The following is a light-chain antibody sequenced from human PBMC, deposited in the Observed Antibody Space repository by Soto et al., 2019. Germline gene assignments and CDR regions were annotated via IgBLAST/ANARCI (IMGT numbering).Light chain of an antibody. V-gene: IGLV2-14*01. Sequence: QSALTQPASVSGSPGQSITISCTGTSSDVGGYMYVSWYQQHPGKGPKLMIFEVSNRPSGVSNRFSGSKSGNTASLTISGLQADDEADYYCSSYTRNITGVFGGGTKLTVL. CDR1: SSDVGGYMY. CDR2: EVS. CDR3: SSYTRNITGV. J-gene: IGLJ3*02.